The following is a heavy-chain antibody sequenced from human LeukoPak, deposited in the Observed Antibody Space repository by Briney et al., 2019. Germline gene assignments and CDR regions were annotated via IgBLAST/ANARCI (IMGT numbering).Heavy chain of an antibody. Sequence: SETLSLTCTVSGGSISSYYWSWIRQPPGEGLEWIGCIYYSGSTNYSPSLKSRVTISVDTSKNQFSLKLSSVTAADTAVYYCARVSYYYDNSGSYYYFDYWGQGTLVTVSS. CDR2: IYYSGST. V-gene: IGHV4-59*12. CDR3: ARVSYYYDNSGSYYYFDY. D-gene: IGHD3-22*01. J-gene: IGHJ4*02. CDR1: GGSISSYY.